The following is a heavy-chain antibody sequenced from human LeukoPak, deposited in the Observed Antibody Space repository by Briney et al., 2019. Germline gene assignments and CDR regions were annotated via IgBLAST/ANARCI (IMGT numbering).Heavy chain of an antibody. CDR2: INPNCGST. D-gene: IGHD2-21*02. V-gene: IGHV1-46*01. J-gene: IGHJ2*01. CDR1: GYTFTSYY. Sequence: ASVKVSCKASGYTFTSYYMHGVRQAPGQGLEWMGIINPNCGSTSYAQKFQDRVTMPRETSTSTVYIALSRLRSEDTAVYYFPWGIVVVTASYFHLWRRGTLLSV. CDR3: PWGIVVVTASYFHL.